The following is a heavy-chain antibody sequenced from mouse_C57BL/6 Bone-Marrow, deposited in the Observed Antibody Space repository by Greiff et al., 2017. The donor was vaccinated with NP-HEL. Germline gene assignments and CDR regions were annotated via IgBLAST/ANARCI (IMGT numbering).Heavy chain of an antibody. CDR2: IIPNSGGT. Sequence: EVQLQQSGAELVKPGASVKISCKASGYTFTDYCMNWVKLRHGQGLEWIGDIIPNSGGTSYNQKFKGKATLTVDKSSGTAYMELRSLTSEDSAVSYYVRAPSYDYYCAIAFCCQGPSTTVTS. CDR3: VRAPSYDYYCAIAF. V-gene: IGHV1-26*01. J-gene: IGHJ4*01. CDR1: GYTFTDYC. D-gene: IGHD2-4*01.